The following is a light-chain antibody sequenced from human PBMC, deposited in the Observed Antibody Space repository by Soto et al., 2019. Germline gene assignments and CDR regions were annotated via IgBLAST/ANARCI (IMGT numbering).Light chain of an antibody. V-gene: IGKV1-39*01. Sequence: DVQMTQSPSSLSAFVGDRVTISCRASQSIFRSLNWYQQRPGKAPQLLIYAASSLQSGVPSRFSGGGSGTDFTLTISSLQPEDFATYYCQQSSHVPRTFGQGTKLAIK. CDR3: QQSSHVPRT. CDR2: AAS. CDR1: QSIFRS. J-gene: IGKJ1*01.